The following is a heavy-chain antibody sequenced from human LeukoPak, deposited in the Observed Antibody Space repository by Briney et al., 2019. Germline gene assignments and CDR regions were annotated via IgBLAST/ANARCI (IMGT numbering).Heavy chain of an antibody. CDR2: INHSGST. CDR1: GETFSGYS. V-gene: IGHV4-34*01. D-gene: IGHD6-13*01. Sequence: PSETLSLTCDVYGETFSGYSWNWIRQPPGKGLEWMGEINHSGSTNYNPSLKSRVTIAVGPSKSQFSLKLSSVTAADTAVYYCAREWDSGSWYGFVDYIGQGTLVTVSS. J-gene: IGHJ4*02. CDR3: AREWDSGSWYGFVDY.